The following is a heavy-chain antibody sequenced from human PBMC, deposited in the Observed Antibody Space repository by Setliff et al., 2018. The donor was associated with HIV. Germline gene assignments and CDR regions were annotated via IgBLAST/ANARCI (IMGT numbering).Heavy chain of an antibody. CDR1: GYTFTSYG. Sequence: ASVKVSCKASGYTFTSYGITWVRQAPGQGLEWMGWISGYNGNTDYAQNLQGRVTMTTDTSTSKAYMELRSLRSDDTAVYYCARAYPWGYVDYYYMDVWGTGTTVTVSS. V-gene: IGHV1-18*01. CDR2: ISGYNGNT. D-gene: IGHD3-16*01. J-gene: IGHJ6*03. CDR3: ARAYPWGYVDYYYMDV.